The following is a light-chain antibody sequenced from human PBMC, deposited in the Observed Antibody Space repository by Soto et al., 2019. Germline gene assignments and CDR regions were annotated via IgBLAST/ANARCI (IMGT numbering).Light chain of an antibody. CDR2: GAS. CDR1: QSVSSSY. Sequence: EIVLTQSPGTLSLSPGERATLSCRASQSVSSSYLAWYQQKPGQAPRLLIYGASSRATGIPDRFSGSGSGTDFTLTISRLEPEEFAGYYCQQYGSSPMYTFGQGTTLEIK. CDR3: QQYGSSPMYT. J-gene: IGKJ2*01. V-gene: IGKV3-20*01.